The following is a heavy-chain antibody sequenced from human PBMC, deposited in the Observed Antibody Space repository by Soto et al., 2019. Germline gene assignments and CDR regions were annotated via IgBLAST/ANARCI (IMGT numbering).Heavy chain of an antibody. Sequence: GASVKVSCKASGYTFTSYYMHWVRQAPGQGLEWMGIINPSGGSTSYAQKFQGRVTMTRDTSTSTVYMELSSLRSEDTAVYYCARANDILTGYSYPTPVYFDYWGQGTLVTVCS. CDR2: INPSGGST. D-gene: IGHD3-9*01. J-gene: IGHJ4*02. CDR1: GYTFTSYY. CDR3: ARANDILTGYSYPTPVYFDY. V-gene: IGHV1-46*03.